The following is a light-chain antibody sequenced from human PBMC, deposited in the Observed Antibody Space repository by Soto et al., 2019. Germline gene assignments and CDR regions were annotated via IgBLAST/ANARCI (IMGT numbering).Light chain of an antibody. CDR3: SSYAGSNLVV. CDR2: EVS. V-gene: IGLV2-8*01. Sequence: QSALTQPPSASGSPGQSVTISCTGTSSDVGGYNYVSWYQHHPGKAPKLMIYEVSKRTSGVPDRFSGSKSCNTAPLTVSGLEAEDEADYYCSSYAGSNLVVFGAGTKVTVL. J-gene: IGLJ2*01. CDR1: SSDVGGYNY.